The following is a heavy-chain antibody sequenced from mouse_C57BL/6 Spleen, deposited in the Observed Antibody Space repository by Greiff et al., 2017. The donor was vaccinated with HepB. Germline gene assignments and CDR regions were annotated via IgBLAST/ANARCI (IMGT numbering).Heavy chain of an antibody. V-gene: IGHV5-6*01. J-gene: IGHJ2*01. Sequence: EVQGVESGGDLVKPGGSLKLSCAASGFTFSSYGMSWVRQTPDKRLEWVATISSGGSYTYYPDSVKGRFTISRDNAKNTLYLQMSSLKSEDTAMYYCARRRYDYDAYFDYWGQGTTLTVSS. D-gene: IGHD2-4*01. CDR2: ISSGGSYT. CDR1: GFTFSSYG. CDR3: ARRRYDYDAYFDY.